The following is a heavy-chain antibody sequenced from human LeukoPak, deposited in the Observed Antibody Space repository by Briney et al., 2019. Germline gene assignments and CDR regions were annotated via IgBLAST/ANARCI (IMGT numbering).Heavy chain of an antibody. V-gene: IGHV1-2*06. D-gene: IGHD6-13*01. Sequence: AAVQVSCKASGYTFTGYHIHWLRQAPGQGLEWMGRINPYSGDTNFAQKFQGRVTMTRDTSITTAYMDLSSLTPDDTAVYFCARDQGSLTRSWYTGYWGQGTQVTVSS. J-gene: IGHJ4*02. CDR2: INPYSGDT. CDR1: GYTFTGYH. CDR3: ARDQGSLTRSWYTGY.